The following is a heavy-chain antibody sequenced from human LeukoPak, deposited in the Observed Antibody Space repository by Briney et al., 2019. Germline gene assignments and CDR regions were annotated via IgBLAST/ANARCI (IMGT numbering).Heavy chain of an antibody. CDR3: ARGQRIAARRGGWFDP. V-gene: IGHV4-34*01. Sequence: SETLSLTCAVYGGSFSGYYWSWIRQPPGKGLEWIGEINHSGSTNYNPSLTSRVTISVDTSKNQFSLKLSSVTAADTAVYYCARGQRIAARRGGWFDPWGQGTLVTVSS. D-gene: IGHD6-6*01. CDR1: GGSFSGYY. CDR2: INHSGST. J-gene: IGHJ5*02.